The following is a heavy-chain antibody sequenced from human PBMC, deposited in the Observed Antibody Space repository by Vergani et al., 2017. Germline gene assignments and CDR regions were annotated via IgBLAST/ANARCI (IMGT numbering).Heavy chain of an antibody. CDR3: ARGPSVGSFFDY. V-gene: IGHV3-64*01. D-gene: IGHD2-8*01. CDR2: ISYNGGST. CDR1: GFTFSSYE. Sequence: VQLVESGGGLVKPGGSLRLSCAASGFTFSSYEMNWVRQAPGKGLEYVSVISYNGGSTYYANSVKGRFTISRDNSKNTVYLQMGSLRAEDMAVYYCARGPSVGSFFDYWGQGTLVTVSS. J-gene: IGHJ4*02.